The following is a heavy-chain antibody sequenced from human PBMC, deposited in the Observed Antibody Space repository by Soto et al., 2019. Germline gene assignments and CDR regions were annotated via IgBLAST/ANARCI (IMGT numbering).Heavy chain of an antibody. CDR2: ISSSSSYI. CDR1: GFTFSSYS. CDR3: ARGGVVVAADYYYYYYGMDV. D-gene: IGHD2-15*01. V-gene: IGHV3-21*01. Sequence: GGSLRLSCAASGFTFSSYSMNWVRQAPGKGLEWVSSISSSSSYIYYADSVKGRFTISRDNAKNSLYLQMNSLRAEDTAVYYCARGGVVVAADYYYYYYGMDVWGQGTTVTVSS. J-gene: IGHJ6*02.